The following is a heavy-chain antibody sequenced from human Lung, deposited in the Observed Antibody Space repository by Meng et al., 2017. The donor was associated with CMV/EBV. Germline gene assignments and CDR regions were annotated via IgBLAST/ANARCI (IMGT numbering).Heavy chain of an antibody. V-gene: IGHV3-53*01. CDR1: GFTVSGNY. CDR2: IYSGGST. J-gene: IGHJ6*02. CDR3: ARDSYGMDV. Sequence: GESLKISCAASGFTVSGNYMNWVRQAPGKGLEWVSVIYSGGSTNYADSVKGRFTISRDNSKNTLYLQMNSLRAEDTAVYYCARDSYGMDVWGQGTTVTVSS.